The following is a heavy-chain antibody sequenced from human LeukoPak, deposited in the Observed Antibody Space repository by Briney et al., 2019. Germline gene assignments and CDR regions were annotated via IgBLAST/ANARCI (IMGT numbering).Heavy chain of an antibody. CDR3: ARDNIAVALDY. V-gene: IGHV4-59*01. CDR2: IYYSGST. J-gene: IGHJ4*02. D-gene: IGHD6-19*01. Sequence: SETLSLTCTVSGGSISSYYWSWIRQPPGNGLEWIGYIYYSGSTNYNPSLKSRVTISVDTSKNQFSLKLSSVTAADTAVYYCARDNIAVALDYWGQGTLVTVSS. CDR1: GGSISSYY.